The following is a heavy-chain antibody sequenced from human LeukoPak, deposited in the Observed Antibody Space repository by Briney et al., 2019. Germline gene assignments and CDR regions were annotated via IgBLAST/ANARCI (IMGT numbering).Heavy chain of an antibody. CDR1: GFTFSDAW. CDR2: IKSKTYGGTT. Sequence: GGSLRLSCAASGFTFSDAWMSWVRQAPGKGLEWVGRIKSKTYGGTTQYAAPVKGRFTISRDDSKSALYLQMNSLRVEDTAVFYCARDQYDTWSRRGNFDSWGQGTLVIVSS. V-gene: IGHV3-15*01. D-gene: IGHD3-3*01. J-gene: IGHJ4*02. CDR3: ARDQYDTWSRRGNFDS.